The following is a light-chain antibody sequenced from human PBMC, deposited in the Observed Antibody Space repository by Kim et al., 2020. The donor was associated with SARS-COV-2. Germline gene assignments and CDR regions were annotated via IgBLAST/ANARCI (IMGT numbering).Light chain of an antibody. J-gene: IGLJ2*01. CDR3: GSWDSSLSVGV. CDR2: DSD. V-gene: IGLV1-51*01. CDR1: NSNVGNNS. Sequence: QSVLTQPPSVSAAPGQKVTISCSGSNSNVGNNSVTWYQHLPPTAPRRLIFDSDKRPSGVPDRFSGSKSGTSATLAITGLQTGDEADYYCGSWDSSLSVGVFGGGTKVTVL.